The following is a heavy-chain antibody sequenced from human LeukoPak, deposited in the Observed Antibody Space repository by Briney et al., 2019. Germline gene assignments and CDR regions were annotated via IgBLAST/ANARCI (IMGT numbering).Heavy chain of an antibody. CDR3: ARQGGSSWYRVPANDAFDI. Sequence: PSETLSLTCTVSGGSISSYYWSWIRQPPGKGLEWIGYIYYSGSTNYNPSLKSRVTISVDTSKNQFSLKLSSVTAADTAVYYCARQGGSSWYRVPANDAFDIWGQGTMVTVSS. J-gene: IGHJ3*02. V-gene: IGHV4-59*08. CDR2: IYYSGST. D-gene: IGHD6-13*01. CDR1: GGSISSYY.